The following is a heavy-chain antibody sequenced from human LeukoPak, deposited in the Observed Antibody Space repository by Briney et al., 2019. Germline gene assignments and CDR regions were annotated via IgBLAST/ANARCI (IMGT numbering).Heavy chain of an antibody. CDR3: ARHYLSLMTTYAFDI. CDR2: IYYSGST. V-gene: IGHV4-39*01. CDR1: GGSISSSSYY. J-gene: IGHJ3*02. Sequence: SETLSLTCTVSGGSISSSSYYWGWIRQPPGKGLEWIGSIYYSGSTYYNPSLKSRVTISVDTSKNQFSPKLSSVTAADTAVYYCARHYLSLMTTYAFDIWGQGTMVTVSS. D-gene: IGHD3-16*01.